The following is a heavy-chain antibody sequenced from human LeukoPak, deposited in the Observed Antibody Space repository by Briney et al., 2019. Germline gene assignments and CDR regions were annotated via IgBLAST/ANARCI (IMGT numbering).Heavy chain of an antibody. Sequence: RASVKVSCKASGYTSITYGISWVRQAPGQGLEWMGWIGTYNGDTNYAQRFQGRVTMTTDTATNTAYMELKSLTSGDTAVYYCAKVRSPYYYASGSPAVDGMDVWGQGTTVTVSS. CDR1: GYTSITYG. CDR2: IGTYNGDT. CDR3: AKVRSPYYYASGSPAVDGMDV. J-gene: IGHJ6*02. D-gene: IGHD3-10*01. V-gene: IGHV1-18*01.